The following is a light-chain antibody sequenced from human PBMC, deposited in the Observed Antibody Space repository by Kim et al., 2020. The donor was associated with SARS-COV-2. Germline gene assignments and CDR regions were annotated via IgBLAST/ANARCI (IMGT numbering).Light chain of an antibody. V-gene: IGLV1-47*01. CDR3: AACDDSLSGDYV. Sequence: ELTQPPSASGTPGQRVTISCSGSSSNIGSNYVYWYQQLPGTAPKLLIYRNNQRPSGVSDRFSGSKSGNSASLAISGLRSEDEADYYCAACDDSLSGDYVFGTGTKVTV. CDR2: RNN. J-gene: IGLJ1*01. CDR1: SSNIGSNY.